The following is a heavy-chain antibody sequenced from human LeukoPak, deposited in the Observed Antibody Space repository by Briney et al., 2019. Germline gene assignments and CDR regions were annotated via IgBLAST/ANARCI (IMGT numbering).Heavy chain of an antibody. V-gene: IGHV1-18*01. CDR2: ISAHTGNA. J-gene: IGHJ4*02. CDR1: GYPFTNFG. CDR3: ARDFWVRHSAPAPKEF. Sequence: ASVKVSCKASGYPFTNFGISWVRQAPGQGLEWMGWISAHTGNAKYAQKFQGRVTMTTDTSTSTAYMELRSLRSDDTAVFYCARDFWVRHSAPAPKEFWGQGTLVTVSS. D-gene: IGHD2-2*01.